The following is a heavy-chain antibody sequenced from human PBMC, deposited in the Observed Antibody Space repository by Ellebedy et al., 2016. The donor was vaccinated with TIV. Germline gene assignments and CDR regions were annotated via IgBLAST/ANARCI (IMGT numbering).Heavy chain of an antibody. CDR1: AGTLFSDS. J-gene: IGHJ5*02. CDR3: AREALPPAIALAVGKLVGTWFDP. Sequence: SVKVSXXASAGTLFSDSISWVRQAPGQGLEWMGWITPILGTANYAQKFRGRVTITVDESTNTTYMELSSMRSGDTAVYYCAREALPPAIALAVGKLVGTWFDPWGQGTLVTVSS. CDR2: ITPILGTA. V-gene: IGHV1-69*08. D-gene: IGHD2-21*02.